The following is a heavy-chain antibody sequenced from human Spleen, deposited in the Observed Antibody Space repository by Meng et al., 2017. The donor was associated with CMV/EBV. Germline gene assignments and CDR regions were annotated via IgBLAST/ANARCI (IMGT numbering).Heavy chain of an antibody. CDR3: TTSNYGGRPSYFDY. V-gene: IGHV3-15*01. Sequence: GESLKISCAASGLIFSNAWMSWVRQAPGKGLEWVGRIKSKIDGGTTDNAAPVKDRFIISRGDSKKMLYLQMNRLTTEDTALYYCTTSNYGGRPSYFDYWGRGTLVTVSS. D-gene: IGHD4-23*01. CDR1: GLIFSNAW. CDR2: IKSKIDGGTT. J-gene: IGHJ4*02.